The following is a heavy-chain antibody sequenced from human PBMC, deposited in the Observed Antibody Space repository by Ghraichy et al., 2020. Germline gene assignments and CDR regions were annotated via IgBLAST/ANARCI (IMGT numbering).Heavy chain of an antibody. CDR1: GGSISSGSYY. CDR2: IYTSGST. Sequence: SETLSLTCTVSGGSISSGSYYWSWIRQPAGKGLEWIGRIYTSGSTNYNPSLKSRVTISVDTSKNQFSLKLSSVTAADTAVYYCARAKQWLVLHYGMDVWGQGTTVTVSS. J-gene: IGHJ6*02. CDR3: ARAKQWLVLHYGMDV. V-gene: IGHV4-61*02. D-gene: IGHD6-19*01.